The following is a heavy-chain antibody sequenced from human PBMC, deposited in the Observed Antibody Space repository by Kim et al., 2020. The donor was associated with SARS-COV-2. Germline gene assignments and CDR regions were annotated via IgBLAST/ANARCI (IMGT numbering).Heavy chain of an antibody. CDR1: GFTFSSYA. CDR3: AKVSRMVRGNREIGY. CDR2: ISGSGGST. V-gene: IGHV3-23*01. J-gene: IGHJ4*02. D-gene: IGHD3-10*01. Sequence: GGSLRLSCAASGFTFSSYAMSWVRQAPGKGLEWVSAISGSGGSTYYADSVKGRFTISRDNSKNTLYLQMNSLRAEDTAVYYCAKVSRMVRGNREIGYWGQGTLVTVSS.